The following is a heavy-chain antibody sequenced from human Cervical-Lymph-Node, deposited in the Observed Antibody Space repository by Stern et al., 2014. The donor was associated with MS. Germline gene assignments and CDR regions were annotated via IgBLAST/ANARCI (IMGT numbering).Heavy chain of an antibody. CDR2: IFTGGSDI. CDR1: GYTFTSYW. V-gene: IGHV5-51*01. Sequence: EVQLVESGPEVKRPGESLKISCQASGYTFTSYWIGWVRQMPGKGLEWIAIIFTGGSDIRYSPSFQGQAPIPAEKPSTPAYLQWNNLKASDTAIYYCARQRYFDYWGQGTLVTVSS. J-gene: IGHJ4*02. CDR3: ARQRYFDY.